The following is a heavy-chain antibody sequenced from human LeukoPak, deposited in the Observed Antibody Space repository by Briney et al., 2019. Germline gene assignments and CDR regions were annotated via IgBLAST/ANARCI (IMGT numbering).Heavy chain of an antibody. CDR1: GGSFSGYY. CDR3: ASGGYCSSTSCYDHWFDP. J-gene: IGHJ5*02. V-gene: IGHV4-34*01. D-gene: IGHD2-2*01. Sequence: SETLSLTCAVYGGSFSGYYWSWIRQPPGEGLEWIGEINHSGSTNYNPSLKSRVTISVDTSKNQFSLKLSSVTAADTAVYYCASGGYCSSTSCYDHWFDPWGQGTLVTVSS. CDR2: INHSGST.